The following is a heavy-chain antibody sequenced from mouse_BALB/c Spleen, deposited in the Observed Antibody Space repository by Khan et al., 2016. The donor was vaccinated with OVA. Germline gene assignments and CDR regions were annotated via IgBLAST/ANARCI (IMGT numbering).Heavy chain of an antibody. Sequence: VQLQESGPGLVAPSQSLSITCTVSGFSLTSYGVNWVRQPPGKGLEWLGVIWAGGSTNYNSALMSRLSISKDNAKSNVVLKMNSLQTDDTAMYYCARFYDPYYAMDYWGQGTSVTVSS. CDR1: GFSLTSYG. D-gene: IGHD2-3*01. V-gene: IGHV2-9*02. CDR3: ARFYDPYYAMDY. J-gene: IGHJ4*01. CDR2: IWAGGST.